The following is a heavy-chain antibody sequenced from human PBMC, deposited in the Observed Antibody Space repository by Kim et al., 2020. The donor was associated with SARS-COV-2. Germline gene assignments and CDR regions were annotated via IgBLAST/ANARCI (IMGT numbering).Heavy chain of an antibody. J-gene: IGHJ6*03. D-gene: IGHD6-13*01. Sequence: KFQGRVTMTRDTSTSTVYMELSSLRSEDTAVYYCASGQQLVHPYYYYMDVWGKGTTVTVSS. V-gene: IGHV1-46*01. CDR3: ASGQQLVHPYYYYMDV.